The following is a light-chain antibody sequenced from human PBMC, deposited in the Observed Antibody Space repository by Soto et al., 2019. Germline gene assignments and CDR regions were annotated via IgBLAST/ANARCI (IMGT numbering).Light chain of an antibody. CDR3: QQRSNWPIT. CDR2: GSS. J-gene: IGKJ5*01. Sequence: EIVMTQSPATLSVSPGARVPLSCRARQSVSNNLVWYQQKPGQAPRLLMYGSSIRATGIPARFSGSGSGTEFTLTISSLQSEDFAVYYCQQRSNWPITFGQGTRLEIK. CDR1: QSVSNN. V-gene: IGKV3-15*01.